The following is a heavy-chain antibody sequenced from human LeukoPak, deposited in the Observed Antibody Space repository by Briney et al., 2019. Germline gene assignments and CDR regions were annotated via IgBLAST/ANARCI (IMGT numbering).Heavy chain of an antibody. J-gene: IGHJ4*02. D-gene: IGHD3-22*01. Sequence: GGSLRLSCAASGFTFSSYAMHWVRQAPGKGLEWVAVISYDGSNKYYADSVKGRFTISRDNSKNTLYLQMNSLRAEDTAVYYCARGGGDYYDSSGYYPTWYFDYWGQGTLVTVSS. V-gene: IGHV3-30*14. CDR3: ARGGGDYYDSSGYYPTWYFDY. CDR2: ISYDGSNK. CDR1: GFTFSSYA.